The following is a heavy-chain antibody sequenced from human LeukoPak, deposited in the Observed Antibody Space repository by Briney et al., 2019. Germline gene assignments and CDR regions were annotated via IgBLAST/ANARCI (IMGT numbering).Heavy chain of an antibody. CDR3: ARGVTAAGPYWYFDL. CDR2: IYTTGST. D-gene: IGHD6-13*01. CDR1: GGSISSYY. J-gene: IGHJ2*01. V-gene: IGHV4-4*07. Sequence: SETLSLTCTVSGGSISSYYWSWIRQPAGKGLEWIGRIYTTGSTNYNPSLKSRVTIFMDTSKNQVSLKVSSVTAADTAVYYCARGVTAAGPYWYFDLWGRGTLVTVSS.